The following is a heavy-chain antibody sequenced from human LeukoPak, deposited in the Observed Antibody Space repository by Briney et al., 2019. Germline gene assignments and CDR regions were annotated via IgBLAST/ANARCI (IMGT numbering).Heavy chain of an antibody. D-gene: IGHD4-17*01. Sequence: GGSLRLSCAASGFTFDDYAMHWVRQSPGKGLEWVSGISWNTGIRGYADSVKGRFTISRDNAKNSLYLQMNSMRGEDTAFYYCTRGATVTTAYGFDPWGQGTLVTVSS. V-gene: IGHV3-9*01. CDR1: GFTFDDYA. CDR2: ISWNTGIR. CDR3: TRGATVTTAYGFDP. J-gene: IGHJ5*02.